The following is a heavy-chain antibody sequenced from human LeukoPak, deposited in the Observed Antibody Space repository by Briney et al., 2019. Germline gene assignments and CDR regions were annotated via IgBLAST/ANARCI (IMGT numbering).Heavy chain of an antibody. J-gene: IGHJ3*02. CDR2: ISASSSYK. CDR3: VRDYYDYGGNNDAFNI. CDR1: GFSFSSYS. V-gene: IGHV3-21*01. Sequence: PGGSLRLSCAASGFSFSSYSMHWVRQAPGKGLEWVSYISASSSYKYYADSVKGRFTTSRDNAENSVYLQMNSLRADDTAVYYCVRDYYDYGGNNDAFNIWGQGTMVTVSS. D-gene: IGHD4-23*01.